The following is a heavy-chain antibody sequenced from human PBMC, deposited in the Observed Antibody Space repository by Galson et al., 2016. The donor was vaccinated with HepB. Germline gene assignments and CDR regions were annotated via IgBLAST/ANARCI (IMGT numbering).Heavy chain of an antibody. V-gene: IGHV4-39*01. CDR2: IYWSGSS. Sequence: ETLSLTCSVSGGSISSSPYYWGWIRQPPGKGLEWIGSIYWSGSSYYNPSLKSRVTISVDTSKNQFSLKLTSVTAADTAVYYCARPGSSAWHGGLAYWGQGTLDTVSS. CDR1: GGSISSSPYY. CDR3: ARPGSSAWHGGLAY. J-gene: IGHJ4*02. D-gene: IGHD6-19*01.